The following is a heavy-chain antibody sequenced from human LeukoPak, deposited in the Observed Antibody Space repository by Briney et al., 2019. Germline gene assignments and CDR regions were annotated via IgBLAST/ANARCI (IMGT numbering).Heavy chain of an antibody. D-gene: IGHD6-6*01. Sequence: GGSLRFSCAASGFTFSSYSMNWVRQAPGQGLEWVSNLNWNGGRTGYADSVKVRFTISRDNAKNSLYLQMNSLKAEDTALYYCAREISISIAARGGFDYWGQGTLVTVSS. CDR2: LNWNGGRT. V-gene: IGHV3-20*04. J-gene: IGHJ4*02. CDR1: GFTFSSYS. CDR3: AREISISIAARGGFDY.